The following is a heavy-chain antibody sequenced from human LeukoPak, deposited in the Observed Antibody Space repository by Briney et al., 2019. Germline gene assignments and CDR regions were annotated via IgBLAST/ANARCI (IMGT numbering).Heavy chain of an antibody. CDR3: ARSSRGSSSISVYYYYMDV. CDR2: IYTSGST. CDR1: GGSISSYY. D-gene: IGHD6-6*01. J-gene: IGHJ6*03. Sequence: SETLSFTCTVSGGSISSYYWSWIRQPAGKGLEWIGRIYTSGSTNYNPSLKSRVTMSVDTSKNQFSLKLSSVTAADTAVYYCARSSRGSSSISVYYYYMDVWGKGTTVTVSS. V-gene: IGHV4-4*07.